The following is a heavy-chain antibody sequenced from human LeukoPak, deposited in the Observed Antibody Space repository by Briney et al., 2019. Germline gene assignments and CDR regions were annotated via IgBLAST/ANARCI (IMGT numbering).Heavy chain of an antibody. CDR1: GFTFDDYA. V-gene: IGHV3-74*01. CDR3: ARSNQADDY. Sequence: PGRSLRLSCAASGFTFDDYAMHWVRQVPGKGLVWVSRTNPGGSSTAYADSVKGRFTISRDNAKNTLYLQMNSLRAEDTAVYYCARSNQADDYWGQGTLVTVSS. D-gene: IGHD4-11*01. CDR2: TNPGGSST. J-gene: IGHJ4*02.